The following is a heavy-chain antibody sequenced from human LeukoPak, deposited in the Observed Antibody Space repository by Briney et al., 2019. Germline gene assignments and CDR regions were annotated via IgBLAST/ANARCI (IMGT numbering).Heavy chain of an antibody. V-gene: IGHV3-23*01. CDR2: ISGSGGST. D-gene: IGHD4-17*01. CDR3: AKRGGDYVVGYFDY. J-gene: IGHJ4*02. CDR1: GFTFSSYA. Sequence: GGSLRLSCAASGFTFSSYAMSWVRQAPGKGLEWVSAISGSGGSTYYADSAKGRFTISRDNSKNTLYLQMNSLRAEDTAVYYCAKRGGDYVVGYFDYWGQGTLVTVSS.